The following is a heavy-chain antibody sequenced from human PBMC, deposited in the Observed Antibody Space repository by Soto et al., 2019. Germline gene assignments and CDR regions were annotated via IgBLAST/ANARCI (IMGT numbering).Heavy chain of an antibody. Sequence: QVQLVESGGGVVQPGRSLRLSFAASGFTFSSYAMHWVRQAPGKGLEWVAVISYDGSNKYYADSVKGRFTISRDNSKNTLYLQMNSLRAEDTAVYYCARDQGIAAAYHDCYFDYWGQGTLVTVSS. CDR3: ARDQGIAAAYHDCYFDY. CDR1: GFTFSSYA. CDR2: ISYDGSNK. J-gene: IGHJ4*02. V-gene: IGHV3-30-3*01. D-gene: IGHD6-13*01.